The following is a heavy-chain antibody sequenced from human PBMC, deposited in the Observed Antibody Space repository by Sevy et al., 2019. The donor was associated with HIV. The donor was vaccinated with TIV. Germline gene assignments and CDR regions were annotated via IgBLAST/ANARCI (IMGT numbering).Heavy chain of an antibody. V-gene: IGHV3-48*02. CDR3: ARDGQKGYDMDV. J-gene: IGHJ6*02. CDR2: ISGGSRTI. CDR1: EFTFGSHS. Sequence: GGSLRLSCTASEFTFGSHSMNWVRQAPGKGLEWVSYISGGSRTIYYADSVKGRFTISRDNARNSLFLQMNSLRDEDTAVYYCARDGQKGYDMDVWGQGTTVTVSS.